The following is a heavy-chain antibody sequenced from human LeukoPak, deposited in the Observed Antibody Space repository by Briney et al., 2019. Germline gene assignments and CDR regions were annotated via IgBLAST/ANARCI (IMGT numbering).Heavy chain of an antibody. J-gene: IGHJ4*02. V-gene: IGHV4-39*07. CDR2: LLYSGFT. CDR1: GVSISSTNYF. D-gene: IGHD3-16*01. Sequence: SETLSLTCSVSGVSISSTNYFWGWIRQPPGKGLEWIGGLLYSGFTYYHPSLKSRVSISVDTSKNQFSLKLTSVTAADTAVYFCFADREGDQGDSWGQGTLVTVSS. CDR3: FADREGDQGDS.